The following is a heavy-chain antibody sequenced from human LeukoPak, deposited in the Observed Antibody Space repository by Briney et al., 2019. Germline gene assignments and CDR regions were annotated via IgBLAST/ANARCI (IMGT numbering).Heavy chain of an antibody. CDR1: GASIRNSLGYL. J-gene: IGHJ5*02. CDR3: VRHKSSNDWFDP. Sequence: PSETLSLTCTVSGASIRNSLGYLWGWVRQPPGKGLAWIATMFYNGNGFYNPALKTRATMSVDTSTNQLSLRLNSVTAADTAVYYCVRHKSSNDWFDPWGQGTQVTVSS. CDR2: MFYNGNG. V-gene: IGHV4-39*01.